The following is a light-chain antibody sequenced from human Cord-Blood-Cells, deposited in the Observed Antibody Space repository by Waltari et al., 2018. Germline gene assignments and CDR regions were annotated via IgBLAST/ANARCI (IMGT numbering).Light chain of an antibody. CDR1: QSVLYSSNNKNY. J-gene: IGKJ3*01. CDR3: QQYYSTPFT. CDR2: WAS. Sequence: DIVMTQSPDSLAVSLGERATINCKSSQSVLYSSNNKNYLAWYQQKPGQPPKLLMYWASTRESGVPDRFSGSGSGTAFTLTISSLQAEDVAVYYCQQYYSTPFTFGPGTKVDIK. V-gene: IGKV4-1*01.